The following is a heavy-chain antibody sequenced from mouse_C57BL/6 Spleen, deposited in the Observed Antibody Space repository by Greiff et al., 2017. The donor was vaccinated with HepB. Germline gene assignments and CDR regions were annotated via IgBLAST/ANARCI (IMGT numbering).Heavy chain of an antibody. Sequence: EVKLVESGGGLVKPGGSLKLSCAASGFTFSDYGMHWVRQAPEKGLEWVAYISSGSSTIYYADTVKGRFTISRDNAKNHLFLQMTSLRSEDTAMYYCASDYGSSLWYFDYWGQGTTLTVSS. CDR1: GFTFSDYG. J-gene: IGHJ2*01. D-gene: IGHD1-1*01. CDR2: ISSGSSTI. CDR3: ASDYGSSLWYFDY. V-gene: IGHV5-17*01.